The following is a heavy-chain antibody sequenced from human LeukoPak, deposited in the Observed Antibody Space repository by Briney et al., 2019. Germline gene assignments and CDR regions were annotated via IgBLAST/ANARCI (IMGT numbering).Heavy chain of an antibody. J-gene: IGHJ4*02. D-gene: IGHD6-19*01. V-gene: IGHV1-2*02. CDR2: INPNSGGT. CDR1: GYTFTGYY. CDR3: ARTQYVALVGTGEDY. Sequence: ASVKVSCKASGYTFTGYYMHWVRQAPGQGLEWMGWINPNSGGTNYAQKFQGRVTMTRDTSTSTAYMELRSLRSDDTAMYYCARTQYVALVGTGEDYWGQGTLVTVSA.